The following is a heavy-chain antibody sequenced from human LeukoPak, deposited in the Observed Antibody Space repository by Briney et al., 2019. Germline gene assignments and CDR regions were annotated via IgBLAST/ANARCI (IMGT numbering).Heavy chain of an antibody. CDR2: ISYDESNK. Sequence: GGSMRLSCAASGFTFSSYAMNWVRQAPGKGLEWVAVISYDESNKYYADSVKGQFTISRDNSKNTLFVQMNSLRAEDTAMYYCATELRIATAGFDYFEHWGQGTLVTVSS. D-gene: IGHD6-13*01. V-gene: IGHV3-30-3*01. CDR3: ATELRIATAGFDYFEH. CDR1: GFTFSSYA. J-gene: IGHJ4*02.